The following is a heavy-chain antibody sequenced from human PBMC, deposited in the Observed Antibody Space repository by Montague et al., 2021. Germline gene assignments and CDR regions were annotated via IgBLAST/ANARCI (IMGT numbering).Heavy chain of an antibody. CDR3: ARGQWLVPYYLDS. CDR2: IYYTGSS. V-gene: IGHV4-61*01. J-gene: IGHJ4*02. D-gene: IGHD6-19*01. Sequence: SETRSLTCNVSGGSVSTGNYYWTWIRQPPGKELEWIGYIYYTGSSKYNPSLGSRVTISISTSKKQFILKLSSVTAADTAVYYCARGQWLVPYYLDSWGQGTLVTVSS. CDR1: GGSVSTGNYY.